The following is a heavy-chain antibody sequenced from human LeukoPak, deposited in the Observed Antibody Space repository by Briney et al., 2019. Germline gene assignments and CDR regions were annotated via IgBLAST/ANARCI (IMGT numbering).Heavy chain of an antibody. J-gene: IGHJ4*02. V-gene: IGHV3-15*01. D-gene: IGHD6-13*01. Sequence: WGSLRLSCSATELSFDNAWLNWVRHAPAKALQSVGRINSKPDGGPTDYAAPVKGRFTMSRDDSQNTQYLQMNSLKTEDAAVYYCTPGAAQFDYWGKGTLVTVSS. CDR1: ELSFDNAW. CDR2: INSKPDGGPT. CDR3: TPGAAQFDY.